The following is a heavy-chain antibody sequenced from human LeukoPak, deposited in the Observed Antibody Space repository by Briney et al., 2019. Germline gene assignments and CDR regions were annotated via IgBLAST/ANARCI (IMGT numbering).Heavy chain of an antibody. CDR2: ISGSGGST. D-gene: IGHD3-10*01. Sequence: GGSLRLSCAASGFTFSSYGMSWVRQAPGKGLEWVSAISGSGGSTYYADSVKGRFTISRDNSKNTLYLQMNSLRAEDTAVYYCAKFRLNLWFGELDAEYFQHWGQGTLVTVSS. CDR1: GFTFSSYG. CDR3: AKFRLNLWFGELDAEYFQH. V-gene: IGHV3-23*01. J-gene: IGHJ1*01.